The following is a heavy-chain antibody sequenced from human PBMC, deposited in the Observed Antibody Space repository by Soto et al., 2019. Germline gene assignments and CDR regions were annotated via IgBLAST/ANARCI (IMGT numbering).Heavy chain of an antibody. CDR3: ARDLYCSGGSCYSGYYYYGMDV. V-gene: IGHV1-2*04. Sequence: GASVKVSCKASGYTFTGYYMHWVRQAPGQGLEWMGWINPNSGGTNYAQKFQGWVTMTRDTSISTAYMELSRLRSDDTAVYYCARDLYCSGGSCYSGYYYYGMDVWGQGTTVTVSS. CDR1: GYTFTGYY. J-gene: IGHJ6*02. D-gene: IGHD2-15*01. CDR2: INPNSGGT.